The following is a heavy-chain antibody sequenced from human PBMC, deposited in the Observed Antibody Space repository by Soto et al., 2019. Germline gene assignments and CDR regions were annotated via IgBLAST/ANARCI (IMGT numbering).Heavy chain of an antibody. V-gene: IGHV3-23*01. J-gene: IGHJ5*02. Sequence: GSLRLSCAASGFTFSSYAMSWVRQAPGKGLEWVSAISGSGGSTYYAESVKGRFTNSRDNSKNMLYLQMNSLRAEDTAVYYCAKDRTIFRFDPWGQGTLVTVSS. CDR3: AKDRTIFRFDP. CDR1: GFTFSSYA. D-gene: IGHD3-3*01. CDR2: ISGSGGST.